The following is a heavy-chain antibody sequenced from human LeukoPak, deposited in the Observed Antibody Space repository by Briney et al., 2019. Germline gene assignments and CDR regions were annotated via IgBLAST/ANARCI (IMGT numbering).Heavy chain of an antibody. D-gene: IGHD4-23*01. J-gene: IGHJ4*02. CDR3: ARDYGGNSREVRYDY. CDR1: RFTFSSYW. CDR2: INSDGSST. V-gene: IGHV3-74*01. Sequence: PGGSLRLSCAASRFTFSSYWMHWVRQAPGKGLVWVSRINSDGSSTSYADSVKGRFTISRDNAKNTLYLQMNSLRAEDTAVYYCARDYGGNSREVRYDYWGQGTLVTVSS.